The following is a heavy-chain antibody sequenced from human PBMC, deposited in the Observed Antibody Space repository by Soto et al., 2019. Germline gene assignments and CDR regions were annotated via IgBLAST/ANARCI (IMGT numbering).Heavy chain of an antibody. CDR1: GGSISSGGYY. CDR2: IYYSGST. D-gene: IGHD4-4*01. Sequence: QVQLQESGPGLVKPSQTLSLTCTVSGGSISSGGYYWSWIRQHPGKGLEWIGYIYYSGSTYYNPSLKSRVTISVDTSKNQFSLKLISVTAADSAVYYCARDSPLYSNIGGYYGMDVWGQGTTVTVSS. J-gene: IGHJ6*02. V-gene: IGHV4-31*03. CDR3: ARDSPLYSNIGGYYGMDV.